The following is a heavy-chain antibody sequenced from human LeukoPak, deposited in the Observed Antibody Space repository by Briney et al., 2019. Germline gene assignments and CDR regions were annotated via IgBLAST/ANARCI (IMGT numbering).Heavy chain of an antibody. CDR1: GGSISSYY. CDR3: ARLGGYYYDSRVDY. D-gene: IGHD3-22*01. V-gene: IGHV4-59*01. J-gene: IGHJ4*02. CDR2: IYYSGST. Sequence: SETLSLTCTVYGGSISSYYWTWIRQPPGKGLEWIGYIYYSGSTNYNPSLKSRVTISVDTSKNQFFLKLSSVTAADTAVYYCARLGGYYYDSRVDYWGQGTLLSVSS.